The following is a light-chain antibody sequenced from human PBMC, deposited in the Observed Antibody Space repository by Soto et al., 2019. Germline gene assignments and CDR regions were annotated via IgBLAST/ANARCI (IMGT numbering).Light chain of an antibody. CDR1: SSNFDYYNF. V-gene: IGLV2-11*01. Sequence: QSALTQPRSVSASPGQSVTVSCTGTSSNFDYYNFVSWYQHHPGKAPKLIIYDFVKRPSGVPDRFSGSKSGNTASLTISDLQAEDEADYYCCSHAGSYTYVYGSGTKVTVL. CDR3: CSHAGSYTYV. CDR2: DFV. J-gene: IGLJ1*01.